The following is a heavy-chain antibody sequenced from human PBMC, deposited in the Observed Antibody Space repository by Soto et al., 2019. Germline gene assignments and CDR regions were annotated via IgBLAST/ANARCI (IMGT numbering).Heavy chain of an antibody. CDR3: VGGGIDCYESVKAVDM. D-gene: IGHD2-21*01. CDR2: ISAYNNHT. J-gene: IGHJ3*02. V-gene: IGHV1-18*01. CDR1: GYTSSNYD. Sequence: QVPLVQSGAELRKPGASVKVSCKTSGYTSSNYDVSWVRQAPGQGLEWMGRISAYNNHTNYALNFQGRVTLTTDTSTSTAYMELRSLRSGDTAVYYCVGGGIDCYESVKAVDMWGQGTLVSVSS.